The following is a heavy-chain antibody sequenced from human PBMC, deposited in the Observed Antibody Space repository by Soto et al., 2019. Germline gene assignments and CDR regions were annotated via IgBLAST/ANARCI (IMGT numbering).Heavy chain of an antibody. Sequence: SGKVSCKASGGTFSSYAISWVRQAPGQGLEWMGGIIPIFGTANYAQKFQGRVTITADESMSTAYMELSSLRSEDTAVYYCARPYGDSDYYYYGMDVWGQGTTVTVSS. CDR1: GGTFSSYA. D-gene: IGHD4-17*01. CDR3: ARPYGDSDYYYYGMDV. CDR2: IIPIFGTA. V-gene: IGHV1-69*13. J-gene: IGHJ6*02.